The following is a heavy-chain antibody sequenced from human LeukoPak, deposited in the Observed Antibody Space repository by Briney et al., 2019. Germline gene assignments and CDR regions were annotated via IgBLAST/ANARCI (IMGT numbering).Heavy chain of an antibody. CDR3: ARDFDRVPMHGFDP. V-gene: IGHV1-18*01. CDR2: ISAYNGNT. CDR1: GYTFTSYG. D-gene: IGHD3-9*01. Sequence: GASVKVSRKASGYTFTSYGISWVRQAPGQGLEWMGWISAYNGNTNYAQKLQGRVTMTTDTSTSTAYMELRSLRSDDTAVYYCARDFDRVPMHGFDPWGQGTLVTVSS. J-gene: IGHJ5*02.